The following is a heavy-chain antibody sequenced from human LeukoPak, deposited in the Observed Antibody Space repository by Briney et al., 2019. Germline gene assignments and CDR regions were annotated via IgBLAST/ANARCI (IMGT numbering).Heavy chain of an antibody. V-gene: IGHV3-30*18. J-gene: IGHJ1*01. D-gene: IGHD6-13*01. CDR2: ISYDGRHT. CDR3: AKDRGAAVGYFQY. CDR1: RFTFCDYG. Sequence: SGVSLRLSCAASRFTFCDYGMHWLRQAPGKGLEWVATISYDGRHTFYGDSVKGRFTISRDNSMNTLYLQINSLITEDTGIYYCAKDRGAAVGYFQYWGQGTLVTVSS.